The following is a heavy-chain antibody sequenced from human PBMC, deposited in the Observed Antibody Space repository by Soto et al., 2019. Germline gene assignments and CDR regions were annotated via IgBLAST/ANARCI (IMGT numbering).Heavy chain of an antibody. CDR1: GGTFSSHS. D-gene: IGHD2-21*02. J-gene: IGHJ4*02. CDR3: AIEVGYGDFSAALLD. Sequence: VQLMQSGAEVKKPGSSVKVSCKASGGTFSSHSINWVRQAPGQGLEWMGGIITLFGTSNYAQNFQGRVTITADQSTSTAYMELNSLTSDDTAVYYCAIEVGYGDFSAALLDWCQGNLVTVSS. CDR2: IITLFGTS. V-gene: IGHV1-69*01.